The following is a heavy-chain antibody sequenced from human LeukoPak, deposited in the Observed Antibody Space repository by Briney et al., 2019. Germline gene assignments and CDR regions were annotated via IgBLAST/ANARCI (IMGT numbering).Heavy chain of an antibody. Sequence: GGSLRLSCAASGFTFSSYWMHWVRQTPGKGLVWVSRINSDGSSTSYADSVKGRFTISRDNSRSTLYLQMNSLRAEDTAVYYCARDRGGWLQSAQTLIDYWGQGTLVTVSS. CDR1: GFTFSSYW. J-gene: IGHJ4*02. V-gene: IGHV3-74*01. D-gene: IGHD5-24*01. CDR3: ARDRGGWLQSAQTLIDY. CDR2: INSDGSST.